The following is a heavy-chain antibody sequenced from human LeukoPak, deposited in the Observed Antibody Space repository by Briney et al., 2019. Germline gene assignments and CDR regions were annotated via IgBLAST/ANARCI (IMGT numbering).Heavy chain of an antibody. D-gene: IGHD3-22*01. J-gene: IGHJ6*03. Sequence: ASVKVSCKASGYTFTSYGISWVRQATGQGLEWMGWISAYNGNTNYAQKLQGRVTMTTDTSTSTAYMELRSLRSDDTAVYYCARVVSGGFGGYDSSGYYYYYYYMDVWGKGTTVTVSS. CDR2: ISAYNGNT. CDR1: GYTFTSYG. V-gene: IGHV1-18*01. CDR3: ARVVSGGFGGYDSSGYYYYYYYMDV.